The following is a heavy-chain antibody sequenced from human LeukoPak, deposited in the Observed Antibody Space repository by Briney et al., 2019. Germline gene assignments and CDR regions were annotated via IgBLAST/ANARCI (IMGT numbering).Heavy chain of an antibody. CDR2: ISAYNGNT. CDR1: GYTFTSYG. CDR3: ARAPTVTTRGWFDP. Sequence: GASVKVSCKASGYTFTSYGISWVRQAPGQGLEWMGWISAYNGNTNYAQKLQGRVTITADESTSTAYMELSSLRSEDTAVYYCARAPTVTTRGWFDPWGQGTLVTVSS. D-gene: IGHD4-17*01. V-gene: IGHV1-18*01. J-gene: IGHJ5*02.